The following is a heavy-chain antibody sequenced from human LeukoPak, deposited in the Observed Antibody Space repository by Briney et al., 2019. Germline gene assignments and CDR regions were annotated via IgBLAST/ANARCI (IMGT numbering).Heavy chain of an antibody. Sequence: GGSLRLSCAASGFTFSSYVMHWVRQAPGKGLEWVAFIRYDGSNKYYADSVKGRFTISRDNSKNTLYLQMNSLRAEDTAVYYCAKGVRASGWYRLDAFDIWGQGTMVTVSS. CDR3: AKGVRASGWYRLDAFDI. D-gene: IGHD6-19*01. CDR2: IRYDGSNK. V-gene: IGHV3-30*02. J-gene: IGHJ3*02. CDR1: GFTFSSYV.